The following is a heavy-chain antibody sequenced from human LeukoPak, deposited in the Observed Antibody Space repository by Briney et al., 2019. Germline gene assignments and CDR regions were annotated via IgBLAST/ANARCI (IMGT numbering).Heavy chain of an antibody. CDR3: ARAGMYYDFWSGYPLYFDY. CDR1: GGSISSYY. V-gene: IGHV4-4*07. J-gene: IGHJ4*02. CDR2: IYTSGST. Sequence: SETLSLTCTVSGGSISSYYWSWIRQPAGKGLEWIGRIYTSGSTNYNPSLKSRVTMSVDTSKNQFSLKLSSVTAADTAVYYCARAGMYYDFWSGYPLYFDYWGQGTLVTVSS. D-gene: IGHD3-3*01.